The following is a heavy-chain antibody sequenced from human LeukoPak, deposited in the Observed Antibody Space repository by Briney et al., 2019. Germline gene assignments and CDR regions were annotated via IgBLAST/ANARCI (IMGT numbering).Heavy chain of an antibody. CDR1: GYTFTSYG. Sequence: GASVKVSCKASGYTFTSYGISWVRQAPGQGLEWMGWISAYNGNTNYAQKLLGRVTMTTDTSTSTAYMELRSLRSDDTAVYYCARDLRGYCSSTSCLPGGYWGQGTLVTVSS. V-gene: IGHV1-18*01. J-gene: IGHJ4*02. CDR2: ISAYNGNT. CDR3: ARDLRGYCSSTSCLPGGY. D-gene: IGHD2-2*01.